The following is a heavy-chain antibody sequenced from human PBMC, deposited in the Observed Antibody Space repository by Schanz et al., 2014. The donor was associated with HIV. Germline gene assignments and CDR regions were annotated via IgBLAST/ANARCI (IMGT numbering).Heavy chain of an antibody. J-gene: IGHJ4*02. CDR3: ANEEVPNAY. CDR1: AFPFSNHA. D-gene: IGHD2-8*01. CDR2: ISISGETT. V-gene: IGHV3-23*01. Sequence: EVQLLESGGGLVQPGGSLRLSCAASAFPFSNHAMSWVRQAPGKGLEWVSGISISGETTFYADSVKGRFTISRDNSKNTVYLQMNTLSAEDTAVYYCANEEVPNAYWGQGPRVAVSP.